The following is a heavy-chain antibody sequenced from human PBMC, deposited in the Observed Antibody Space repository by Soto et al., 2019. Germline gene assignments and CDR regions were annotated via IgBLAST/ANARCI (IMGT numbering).Heavy chain of an antibody. V-gene: IGHV3-30-3*01. Sequence: GRSLRLSCAASGITFSTYAMHWVLQAPGKGLAWVPVVSYDGGNKYYADHVKGRFTISRDNSKNALSLQMNSRRAEDTAVYYCARDYYDRSGHSHSSVYWGQGTLVTVS. CDR3: ARDYYDRSGHSHSSVY. J-gene: IGHJ4*02. CDR2: VSYDGGNK. D-gene: IGHD3-22*01. CDR1: GITFSTYA.